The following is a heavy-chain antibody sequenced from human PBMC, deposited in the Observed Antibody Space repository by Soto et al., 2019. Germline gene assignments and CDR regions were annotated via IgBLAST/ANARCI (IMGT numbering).Heavy chain of an antibody. Sequence: EVQLVESWGGLVQPGGSLRLSCAASGFSFRTYWMQWARQAPGKGLEWVSRINNDGSSTDYADSVKGRFTISRDNAKDTLYLQMNSLRAEDTATYYCAMGTMDVWGTGTTVTVSS. V-gene: IGHV3-74*01. CDR1: GFSFRTYW. J-gene: IGHJ6*04. CDR2: INNDGSST. CDR3: AMGTMDV. D-gene: IGHD7-27*01.